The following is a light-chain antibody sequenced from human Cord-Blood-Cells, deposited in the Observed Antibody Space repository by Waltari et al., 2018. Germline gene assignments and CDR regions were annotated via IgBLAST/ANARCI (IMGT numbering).Light chain of an antibody. V-gene: IGLV3-21*04. J-gene: IGLJ1*01. Sequence: SYVLTQPPSVSVAPGKTARITCGGNNIGSKSVHWYQQKPGLAPVLVIYYDSDRPSGIPERFSGSNSGNTATLTISRVEAGEEADYYCQVWDSSSDHYVFGTGTKVTVL. CDR3: QVWDSSSDHYV. CDR2: YDS. CDR1: NIGSKS.